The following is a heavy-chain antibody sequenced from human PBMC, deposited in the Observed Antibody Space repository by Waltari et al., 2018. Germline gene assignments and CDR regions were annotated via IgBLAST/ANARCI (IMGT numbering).Heavy chain of an antibody. J-gene: IGHJ4*02. V-gene: IGHV3-30*02. CDR2: LPYHGHNR. CDR1: GFTLNTFG. CDR3: AKDLAFYYDRSRLYEYYFDY. D-gene: IGHD3-22*01. Sequence: QVQLVESGGGVVQPGGSLRLSCVASGFTLNTFGIHWVRQAPGKRLEWVAYLPYHGHNRYYADSVKGRFTISRDNSMTTVFLQMNSLRAEDTAIYYCAKDLAFYYDRSRLYEYYFDYWGQGTLVTVSS.